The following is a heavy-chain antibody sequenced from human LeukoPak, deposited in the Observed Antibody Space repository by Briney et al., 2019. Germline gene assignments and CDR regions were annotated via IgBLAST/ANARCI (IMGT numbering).Heavy chain of an antibody. D-gene: IGHD3-10*01. CDR1: GFSFRTYT. J-gene: IGHJ4*02. CDR3: AKETASDFGGAVDY. CDR2: ISSSSSTI. Sequence: LGGSLRLSCAASGFSFRTYTMNWVRQAPGKGLEWVAYISSSSSTISYADSVKGRFTISRDNAENSLYLQMNSLRAEETAVYYCAKETASDFGGAVDYWGQGTLVTVSS. V-gene: IGHV3-48*04.